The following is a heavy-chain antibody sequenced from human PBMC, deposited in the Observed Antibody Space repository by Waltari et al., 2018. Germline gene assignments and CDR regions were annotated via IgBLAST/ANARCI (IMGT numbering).Heavy chain of an antibody. CDR2: IYYSGST. CDR3: ARGRGPAAIDY. J-gene: IGHJ4*02. D-gene: IGHD2-2*01. V-gene: IGHV4-39*07. CDR1: GGSISSSSYY. Sequence: QLQLQESGPGLVKPSETLSLTCTVSGGSISSSSYYWGWIRQPPGKGLEWIGSIYYSGSTYYNPSLKSRVTISVDTSKHQFSLKLSSVTAADTAVYYCARGRGPAAIDYWGQGTLVTVSS.